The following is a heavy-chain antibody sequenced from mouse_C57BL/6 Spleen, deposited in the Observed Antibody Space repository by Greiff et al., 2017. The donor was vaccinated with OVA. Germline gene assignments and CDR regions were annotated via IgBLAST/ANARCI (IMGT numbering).Heavy chain of an antibody. CDR3: ARHFGSSSYYAMDY. J-gene: IGHJ4*01. CDR2: ISGGGGNT. CDR1: GFTFSSYT. Sequence: EVKLMESGGGLVKPGGSLKLSCAASGFTFSSYTMSWVRQTPEKRLEWVATISGGGGNTYYPDSVKGRFTISRDNAKNTLYLQMSSLRSEDTALYYCARHFGSSSYYAMDYWGQGTSVTVSS. D-gene: IGHD1-1*01. V-gene: IGHV5-9*01.